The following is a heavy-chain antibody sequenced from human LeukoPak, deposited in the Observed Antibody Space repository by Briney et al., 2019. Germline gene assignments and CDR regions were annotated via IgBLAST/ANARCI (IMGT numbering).Heavy chain of an antibody. CDR1: EYTFTRYY. J-gene: IGHJ4*02. Sequence: ASVSVSCTASEYTFTRYYIHWLRQAPGQGLEWMGFINPNSGGTNYAQKFQGRVTMTRDTSISTAYMELSSLTSDDTAVYYCARDLEGYHYGSGNYPQWGQGTLITVSS. D-gene: IGHD3-10*01. CDR3: ARDLEGYHYGSGNYPQ. CDR2: INPNSGGT. V-gene: IGHV1-2*02.